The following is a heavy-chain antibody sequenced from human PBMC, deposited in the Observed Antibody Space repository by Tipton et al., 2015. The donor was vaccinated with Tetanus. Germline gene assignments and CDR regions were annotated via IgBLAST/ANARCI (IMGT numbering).Heavy chain of an antibody. CDR3: ARDRGVTSPFGSYYYGMDV. Sequence: SLRLSCEASGFTFSSFAMSWVRQAPGKGLEWVSAISESGAVTYYADSVKGRFTISRDNSKNTLYLQMNSLRAEDTAVYYCARDRGVTSPFGSYYYGMDVWGQGTTVTVSS. CDR1: GFTFSSFA. V-gene: IGHV3-23*01. CDR2: ISESGAVT. D-gene: IGHD2-21*02. J-gene: IGHJ6*02.